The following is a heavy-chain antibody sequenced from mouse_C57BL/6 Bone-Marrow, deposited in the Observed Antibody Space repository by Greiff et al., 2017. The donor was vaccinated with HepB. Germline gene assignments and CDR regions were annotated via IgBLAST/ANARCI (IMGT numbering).Heavy chain of an antibody. V-gene: IGHV1-64*01. J-gene: IGHJ2*01. CDR1: GYTFTSYW. CDR3: AGAYDGYYFDY. Sequence: QVQLQQPGAELVKPGASVKLSCKASGYTFTSYWMHWVKQRPGQGLEWIGMIHPKSGSTNYNEKFKRKATLTVDKSSSTAYMQLSSLTSEDSAVYYCAGAYDGYYFDYWGQGTTLTVSS. D-gene: IGHD2-3*01. CDR2: IHPKSGST.